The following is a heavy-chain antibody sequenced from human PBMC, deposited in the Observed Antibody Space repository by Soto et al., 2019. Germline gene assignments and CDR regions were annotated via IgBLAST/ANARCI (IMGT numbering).Heavy chain of an antibody. CDR1: GGSISSSSYY. CDR3: ARGGSGWLYPHGTYNWFDP. D-gene: IGHD6-19*01. J-gene: IGHJ5*02. V-gene: IGHV4-39*01. CDR2: IYYSGST. Sequence: KPSETLSLTCTVSGGSISSSSYYWGWIRQPPGKGLEWIGSIYYSGSTYYNPSLKSRVTISVDTSKNQFSLKLSSVTAADTAVYYCARGGSGWLYPHGTYNWFDPWGQGTRVTVS.